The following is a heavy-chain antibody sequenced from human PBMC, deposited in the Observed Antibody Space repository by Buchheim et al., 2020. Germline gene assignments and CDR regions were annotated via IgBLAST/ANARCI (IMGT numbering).Heavy chain of an antibody. V-gene: IGHV1-2*02. CDR2: INPNSGST. J-gene: IGHJ4*02. CDR3: ARADYVWGSYRYTVDY. D-gene: IGHD3-16*02. CDR1: GYTFTGYY. Sequence: QVQLVQSGAEVKKPGASVKVSCKASGYTFTGYYMHWVRQAPGQGLEWMGWINPNSGSTNYAQKFQGRVTMTRDTSISTAYMELSRLRSDDTAVYYCARADYVWGSYRYTVDYWGQETL.